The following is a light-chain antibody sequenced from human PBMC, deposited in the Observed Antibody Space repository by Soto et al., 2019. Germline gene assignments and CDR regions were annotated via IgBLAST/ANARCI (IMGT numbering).Light chain of an antibody. Sequence: VLTQPPSVSSAPGQRVTIACSVSSSNIGGNSVSWYQQLPGTAPKLLIYDDDKRPSGIPDRFSGSKSGTSATLGITGFQTGDEADYYCGSWDSSLSAYVFGTGTKVTVL. CDR1: SSNIGGNS. CDR2: DDD. CDR3: GSWDSSLSAYV. V-gene: IGLV1-51*01. J-gene: IGLJ1*01.